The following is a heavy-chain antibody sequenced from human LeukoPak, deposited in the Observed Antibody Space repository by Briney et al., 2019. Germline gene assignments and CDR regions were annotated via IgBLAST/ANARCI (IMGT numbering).Heavy chain of an antibody. J-gene: IGHJ6*04. D-gene: IGHD1-14*01. CDR1: GGSMSTYF. CDR2: TYDTTT. Sequence: SETLSLTCTVSGGSMSTYFWTWVRQSPGKGLEWVGYTYDTTTTYNPSLKGRVTISADTSQNQFSLKVTSVTAADTAVYYCARNFTGRTEDVWGKGTTVIVSS. CDR3: ARNFTGRTEDV. V-gene: IGHV4-59*01.